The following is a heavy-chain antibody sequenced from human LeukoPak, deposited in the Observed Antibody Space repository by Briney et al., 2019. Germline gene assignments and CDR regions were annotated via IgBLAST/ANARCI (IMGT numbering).Heavy chain of an antibody. V-gene: IGHV4-59*08. J-gene: IGHJ4*02. CDR3: ARTYCSGGSCYFSDY. Sequence: SETLSLTCTVSGGSISSYYWSWLRQPPGKGLEWIGYIYYSGSTNYNPSLKSRVTISVDTSKNQFSLKLSSVTAADTAVYYCARTYCSGGSCYFSDYWGQGTLVTVSS. D-gene: IGHD2-15*01. CDR1: GGSISSYY. CDR2: IYYSGST.